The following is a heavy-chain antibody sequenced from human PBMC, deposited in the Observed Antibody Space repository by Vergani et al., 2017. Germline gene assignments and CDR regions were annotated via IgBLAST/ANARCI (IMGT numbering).Heavy chain of an antibody. J-gene: IGHJ6*02. CDR1: GYTFTGYY. D-gene: IGHD3-10*01. Sequence: QVQLVQSGAEVKKPWASVKVSCKASGYTFTGYYMHWVRQAPGQGLEWMGWINPNSGGTNYAQKFQGRVNMTRDTSISTAYMELSRLRSDDTAVYYWAREGRVRGVIITPYGMDVWGQGTTVTVSS. CDR3: AREGRVRGVIITPYGMDV. V-gene: IGHV1-2*02. CDR2: INPNSGGT.